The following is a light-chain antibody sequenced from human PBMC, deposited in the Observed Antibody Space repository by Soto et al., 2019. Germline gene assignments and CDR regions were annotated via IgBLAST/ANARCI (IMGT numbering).Light chain of an antibody. J-gene: IGLJ1*01. CDR2: DVS. CDR1: SSDVGGYNY. Sequence: QSALTQAASVSGSPGQSITISCTGTSSDVGGYNYVSWYQQHPGKAPKLMIYDVSNRPSGVSNRFSGSKSGNTASLTISGLQAEDEADYYCSSYTSSSNYVFGTGTKVTVL. CDR3: SSYTSSSNYV. V-gene: IGLV2-14*01.